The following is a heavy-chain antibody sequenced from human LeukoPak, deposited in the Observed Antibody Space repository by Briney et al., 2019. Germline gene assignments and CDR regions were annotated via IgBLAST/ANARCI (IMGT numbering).Heavy chain of an antibody. CDR1: GFDFSIYA. V-gene: IGHV3-21*01. J-gene: IGHJ6*03. D-gene: IGHD3-16*01. Sequence: GGSLRLSCAASGFDFSIYAIDWVRQAPGRGLEWVSSISSGSSFQNYADSVKGRFTISRDNAKDSVYLQMNRLRAEDTAVYFCAREGDPPGFYYYHHLDVWGKGTTVTVSS. CDR3: AREGDPPGFYYYHHLDV. CDR2: ISSGSSFQ.